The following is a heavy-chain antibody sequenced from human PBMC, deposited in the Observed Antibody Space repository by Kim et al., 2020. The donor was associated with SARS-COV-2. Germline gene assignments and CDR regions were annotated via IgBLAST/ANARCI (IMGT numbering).Heavy chain of an antibody. CDR1: GYTFTSYA. V-gene: IGHV1-3*01. CDR2: INAGNGNT. D-gene: IGHD4-17*01. Sequence: ASVKVSCKASGYTFTSYAMHWVRQAPGQRLEWMGWINAGNGNTKYSQKFQGRVTITRDTSASTAYMELSSLRSEDTAVYYCARDQEVGHYGDYPPPTWDYYGMDVWGQGTTVTVSS. J-gene: IGHJ6*02. CDR3: ARDQEVGHYGDYPPPTWDYYGMDV.